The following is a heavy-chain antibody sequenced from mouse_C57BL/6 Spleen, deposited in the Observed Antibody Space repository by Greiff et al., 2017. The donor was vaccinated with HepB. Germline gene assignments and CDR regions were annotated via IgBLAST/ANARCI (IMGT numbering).Heavy chain of an antibody. CDR3: ARLDY. Sequence: EVKLMESGGDLVKPGGSLKLSCAASGFTFSSYGMSWVRQTPDKRLEWVATISSGGSYTYYPDSVKGRSTISRDNAKNTLYLQMSSLKSEGTAMYYCARLDYWGQGTTLTVSS. J-gene: IGHJ2*01. CDR1: GFTFSSYG. V-gene: IGHV5-6*01. CDR2: ISSGGSYT.